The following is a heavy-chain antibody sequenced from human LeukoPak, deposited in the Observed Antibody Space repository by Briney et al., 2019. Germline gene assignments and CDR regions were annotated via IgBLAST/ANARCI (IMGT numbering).Heavy chain of an antibody. CDR1: GFTFSSYS. D-gene: IGHD3-22*01. CDR3: ARVTMIVVGGRVLDY. J-gene: IGHJ4*02. CDR2: ISSSSSYI. Sequence: GGTLRLSCAASGFTFSSYSMNWVRQAPGKGLEWVSSISSSSSYIYYADSVKGRSTISRDNAKNSLYLQMNSLRAEDTAVYYCARVTMIVVGGRVLDYWGQGTLVTVSS. V-gene: IGHV3-21*01.